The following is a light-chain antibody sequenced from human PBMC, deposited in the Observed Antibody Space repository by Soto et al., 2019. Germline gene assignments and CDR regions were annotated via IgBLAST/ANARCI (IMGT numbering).Light chain of an antibody. J-gene: IGKJ2*01. CDR1: QSVSSY. CDR2: DAS. CDR3: QQRSNWPPDKYT. Sequence: EIVLTQSPATLSLSPGERATLSCRASQSVSSYLAWYQQKPGQAPRLLIYDASNRAPGIPARFSGSGSGTDFTLTISSLEPEDFAVYYCQQRSNWPPDKYTFGQGTKLEI. V-gene: IGKV3-11*01.